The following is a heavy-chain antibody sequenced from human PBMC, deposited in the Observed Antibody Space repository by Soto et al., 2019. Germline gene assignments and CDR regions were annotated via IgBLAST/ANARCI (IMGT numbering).Heavy chain of an antibody. V-gene: IGHV1-69*10. J-gene: IGHJ6*02. CDR3: ARVGYNFWSRYYHYGMDV. D-gene: IGHD3-3*01. CDR2: IIPILTTA. Sequence: SVKVSCKASGGTFSSYAVTWVRQAPGQGLEWMGGIIPILTTANYAQKFQGRVTITADKSTSTSYMELSSLRSEDTAVYYCARVGYNFWSRYYHYGMDVWGQGTRVTVSS. CDR1: GGTFSSYA.